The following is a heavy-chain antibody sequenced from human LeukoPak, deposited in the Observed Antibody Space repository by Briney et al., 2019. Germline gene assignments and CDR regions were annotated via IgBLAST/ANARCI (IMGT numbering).Heavy chain of an antibody. CDR3: ARERIGDDAFDI. J-gene: IGHJ3*02. Sequence: PGGSLRLSCAASGFTFSSYSMNWVRQAPGKGLEWVSSISSSSSYIYYADSVKGRFTISRDNAKNSLYLQMNSLRAEDTAVYYCARERIGDDAFDIWGQGTMVTVSS. CDR2: ISSSSSYI. CDR1: GFTFSSYS. V-gene: IGHV3-21*01. D-gene: IGHD2-15*01.